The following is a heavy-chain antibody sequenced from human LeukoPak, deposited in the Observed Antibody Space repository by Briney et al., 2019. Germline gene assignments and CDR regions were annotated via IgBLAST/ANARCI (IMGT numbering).Heavy chain of an antibody. CDR1: GGSISSSSYY. Sequence: SETLSLTCTVSGGSISSSSYYWGWIRQPPGEGLEWISNFYYSRNIYYNPSLKSQLTISVDKAQNQFSLKLSSVTAADTAVYYCANVGPYGDYVDDAFDIWGQGTMVTVSS. V-gene: IGHV4-39*07. J-gene: IGHJ3*02. CDR3: ANVGPYGDYVDDAFDI. D-gene: IGHD4-17*01. CDR2: FYYSRNI.